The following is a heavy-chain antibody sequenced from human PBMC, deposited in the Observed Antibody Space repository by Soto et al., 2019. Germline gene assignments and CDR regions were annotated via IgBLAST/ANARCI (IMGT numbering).Heavy chain of an antibody. V-gene: IGHV3-23*01. CDR3: AKDRLGGGLDY. J-gene: IGHJ4*02. Sequence: EVQLLQSGGGLVQPGGSLRLSCAASGFIFSNYAMNWVRQAPGKGLEWVSIVTSRGDTTYYAGSVKGRFTISRNNSKNTVYPQVNSLTAEDTAVYYCAKDRLGGGLDYWGQGTLVSVSS. CDR1: GFIFSNYA. D-gene: IGHD3-16*01. CDR2: VTSRGDTT.